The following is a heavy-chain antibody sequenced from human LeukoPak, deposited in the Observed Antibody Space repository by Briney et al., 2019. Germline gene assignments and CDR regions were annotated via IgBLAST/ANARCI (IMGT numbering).Heavy chain of an antibody. CDR3: ARPLYSSGWYALDY. CDR1: GGSISSYY. D-gene: IGHD6-19*01. J-gene: IGHJ4*02. Sequence: SETLSLTCIVSGGSISSYYWSWIRQPPGKGLEWIGYIYYSGSTNYNPSLKSRVTISVDTSKNQFSLKLSSVTAADTAVYYCARPLYSSGWYALDYWGQGTLVTVSS. V-gene: IGHV4-59*01. CDR2: IYYSGST.